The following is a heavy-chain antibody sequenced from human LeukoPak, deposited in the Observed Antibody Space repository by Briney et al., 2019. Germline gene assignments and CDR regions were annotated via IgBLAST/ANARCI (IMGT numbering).Heavy chain of an antibody. J-gene: IGHJ4*02. CDR1: GYTFTGYY. Sequence: ASVKVSCKASGYTFTGYYMHWVRQAPGQGLEWMGWINPNSGGTNYAQKFQGRVTMTRDTSISTAYMELSRLRSDDTAVYYYARDPRRVYYDFWSGYTDWGQGTLVTVSS. CDR3: ARDPRRVYYDFWSGYTD. V-gene: IGHV1-2*02. CDR2: INPNSGGT. D-gene: IGHD3-3*01.